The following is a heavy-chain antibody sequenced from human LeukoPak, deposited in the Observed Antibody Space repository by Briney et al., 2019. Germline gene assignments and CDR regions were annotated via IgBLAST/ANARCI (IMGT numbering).Heavy chain of an antibody. D-gene: IGHD3-22*01. V-gene: IGHV3-23*01. CDR1: GFTFSSYG. J-gene: IGHJ4*02. CDR3: AKGGEYYYDSSGYYYFDY. Sequence: GGSLRLSCAASGFTFSSYGMSWVRQAPGKGLEWVSAISGSGGSTYYADSVKGRFTISRDNSKNTLYLKMNSLRAEDTAVYYCAKGGEYYYDSSGYYYFDYWGQGTLVTVSS. CDR2: ISGSGGST.